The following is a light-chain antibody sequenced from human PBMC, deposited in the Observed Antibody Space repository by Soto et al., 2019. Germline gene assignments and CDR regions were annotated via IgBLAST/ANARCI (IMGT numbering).Light chain of an antibody. J-gene: IGKJ1*01. CDR1: QRIRDW. Sequence: IRVTHPHSTVYAPVGDRVTITCRASQRIRDWLAWYQQKPGKAPKLLFYDASTLDSGVPSRCGGGGSGTEFTLAITSLTPADFATKSCQQYNSLWTFGQGTKVDIK. CDR2: DAS. CDR3: QQYNSLWT. V-gene: IGKV1-5*01.